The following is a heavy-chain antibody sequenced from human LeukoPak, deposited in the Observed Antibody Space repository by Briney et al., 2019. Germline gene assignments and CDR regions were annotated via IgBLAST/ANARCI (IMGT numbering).Heavy chain of an antibody. J-gene: IGHJ3*02. CDR3: AKDVYDYVWGGYRFDAFDI. CDR2: ISGSGGST. D-gene: IGHD3-16*02. CDR1: GFTFSSYA. Sequence: GGSLRLSCAASGFTFSSYAMSWVRQAPGKGLEWVSAISGSGGSTYYADSVKGRLTISRDNSKNTLYLQMNSLRAEDTAVYYCAKDVYDYVWGGYRFDAFDIWGQGTMVTVSS. V-gene: IGHV3-23*01.